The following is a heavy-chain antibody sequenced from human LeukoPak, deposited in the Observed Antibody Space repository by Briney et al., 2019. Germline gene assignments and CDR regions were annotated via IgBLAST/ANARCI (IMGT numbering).Heavy chain of an antibody. J-gene: IGHJ4*02. D-gene: IGHD2-15*01. CDR3: ARGSQSLGYCSGGSCRAKIFDY. Sequence: SETLSLTCAVYGGSFSGYYWSWIRQPPGKGLEWIGEINHSGSTNYNPSLKSRVTISVDTSKNQFSLKQSSVTAADTAVYYCARGSQSLGYCSGGSCRAKIFDYWGQGTLVTVSS. V-gene: IGHV4-34*01. CDR2: INHSGST. CDR1: GGSFSGYY.